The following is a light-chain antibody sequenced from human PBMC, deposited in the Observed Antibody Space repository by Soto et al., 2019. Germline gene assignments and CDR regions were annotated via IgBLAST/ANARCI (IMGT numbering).Light chain of an antibody. CDR2: DAS. CDR3: QQYDSLPLT. Sequence: DIQMTQSPSSLSASVGDRVTITCQASQGITNYLNWYQQKPGKAPKLLIYDASNLETGDPSRFSGSGSGTDFTFTISSLQPEDIATYYGQQYDSLPLTFGGGTKVEIK. V-gene: IGKV1-33*01. J-gene: IGKJ4*01. CDR1: QGITNY.